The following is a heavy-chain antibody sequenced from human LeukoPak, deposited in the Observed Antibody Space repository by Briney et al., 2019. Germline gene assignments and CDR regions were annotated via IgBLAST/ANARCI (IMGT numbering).Heavy chain of an antibody. V-gene: IGHV3-74*01. D-gene: IGHD3-10*01. J-gene: IGHJ1*01. CDR2: INNDGSYS. Sequence: AGGSLRLSCAASGLTFSNSWMHWVRQAPGKGLVWVSRINNDGSYSSYADSVKGRFTISRDNAKNTLYLQMNSLRAVDTAVYFCARVSGLGMNEYLQHWGQGTLVTVSS. CDR1: GLTFSNSW. CDR3: ARVSGLGMNEYLQH.